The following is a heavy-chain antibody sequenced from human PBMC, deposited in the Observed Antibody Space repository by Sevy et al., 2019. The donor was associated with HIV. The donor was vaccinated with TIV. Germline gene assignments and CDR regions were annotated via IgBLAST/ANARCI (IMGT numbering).Heavy chain of an antibody. CDR1: GFTFSSYA. CDR2: ISGSGGST. V-gene: IGHV3-23*01. CDR3: AKDYYGSGSYYHDAFDI. J-gene: IGHJ3*02. Sequence: GGSLRLSCAASGFTFSSYAMSWVRQAPGKGLEWVSAISGSGGSTYYADSVKGRFTISRDNSKNTLYLQMDSLRAEDTAVYYCAKDYYGSGSYYHDAFDIWGQGTMVTVSS. D-gene: IGHD3-10*01.